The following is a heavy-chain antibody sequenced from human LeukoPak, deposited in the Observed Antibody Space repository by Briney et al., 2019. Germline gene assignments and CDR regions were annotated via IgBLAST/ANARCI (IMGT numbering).Heavy chain of an antibody. V-gene: IGHV3-21*01. CDR1: GFTFNTYN. CDR3: ATRLSRGYFNY. J-gene: IGHJ4*02. CDR2: ISVSSSDI. Sequence: GGSQRLSCAASGFTFNTYNMNWVRQAPGKGLEWVSSISVSSSDIYYADSVKDRFTISRDNAKNSLYLQMKSLRAEDTAVYYCATRLSRGYFNYWGQGTLVTVSS.